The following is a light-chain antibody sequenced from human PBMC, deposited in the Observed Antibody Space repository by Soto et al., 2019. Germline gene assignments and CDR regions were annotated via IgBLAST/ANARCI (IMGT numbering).Light chain of an antibody. Sequence: QSVLTQPPSGSAVPGQKVTISCSGSSSNIGNNYVSWYQQLPGTAPKLLIYENNKRPSGIPDRFSGSKSGTSATLGIAGLQTGDEADYYCGTWDSSLSAYVFGTG. CDR2: ENN. J-gene: IGLJ1*01. V-gene: IGLV1-51*02. CDR3: GTWDSSLSAYV. CDR1: SSNIGNNY.